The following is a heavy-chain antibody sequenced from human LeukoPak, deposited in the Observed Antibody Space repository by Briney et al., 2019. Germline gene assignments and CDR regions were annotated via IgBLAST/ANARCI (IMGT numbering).Heavy chain of an antibody. CDR2: IIPIFGTA. D-gene: IGHD3-10*01. CDR3: ASNGVGSGRSKDFDY. Sequence: SVTVSCKASGYTFTSNYIHWVRQAPGQGLEWMGGIIPIFGTANYAQKFQGRVTITADESTGTVYMELSSLRSKDTAVFYCASNGVGSGRSKDFDYWGQGTLVTVSS. V-gene: IGHV1-69*13. J-gene: IGHJ4*02. CDR1: GYTFTSNY.